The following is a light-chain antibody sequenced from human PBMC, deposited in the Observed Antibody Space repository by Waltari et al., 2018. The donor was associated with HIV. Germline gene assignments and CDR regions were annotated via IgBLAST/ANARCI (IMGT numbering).Light chain of an antibody. CDR1: SSNIGAGYD. CDR2: GNN. CDR3: QSYDSSLSGWV. Sequence: QSVLTQPPSVSGAPGQRVTISCTGSSSNIGAGYDVHWYQQLPGTAPKLLIYGNNNRPLGVPDRFSGSKSGTAASLASTGLQAEDEADYYCQSYDSSLSGWVFGGGTKLTVL. V-gene: IGLV1-40*01. J-gene: IGLJ3*02.